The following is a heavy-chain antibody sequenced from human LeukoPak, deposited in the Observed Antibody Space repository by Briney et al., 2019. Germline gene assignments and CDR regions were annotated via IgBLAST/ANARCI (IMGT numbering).Heavy chain of an antibody. Sequence: SETLSLTRTVSVGSIRSYYWSWIRQPPGRRLERIGYISYSGNTKNNPSLKSRVTISVDTSKNQISLRLCSVTAADTAVYYCASLTFGYNNYGDSWGQGTPVTVSS. J-gene: IGHJ5*01. CDR3: ASLTFGYNNYGDS. CDR1: VGSIRSYY. CDR2: ISYSGNT. D-gene: IGHD5-24*01. V-gene: IGHV4-59*01.